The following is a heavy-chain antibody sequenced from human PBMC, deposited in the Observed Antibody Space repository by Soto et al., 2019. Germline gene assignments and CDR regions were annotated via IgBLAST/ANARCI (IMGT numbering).Heavy chain of an antibody. D-gene: IGHD2-2*01. CDR2: INHSGST. V-gene: IGHV4-34*01. J-gene: IGHJ4*02. CDR3: ARDCQDIVVVPAARYFDY. CDR1: GGSFSGYY. Sequence: SETLSLTCAVYGGSFSGYYWSWIRQPPGKGLEWIGEINHSGSTNYNPSLKSRVTISVDTSKNQFSLKLGSVTAADTAVYYCARDCQDIVVVPAARYFDYWGQGTLVTVSS.